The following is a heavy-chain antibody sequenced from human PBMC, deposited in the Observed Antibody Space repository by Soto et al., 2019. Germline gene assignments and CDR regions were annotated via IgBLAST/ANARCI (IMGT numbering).Heavy chain of an antibody. CDR3: ARDSVDIVVVPAANYYYYYMDV. J-gene: IGHJ6*03. D-gene: IGHD2-2*01. Sequence: GASVKVSCEASGYSFTSNGMSWVRQAPGQGLEWMGWISAYNGNTNYAQKLQGRVTMTTDTSTSTAYMELRSLRSDDTAVYYCARDSVDIVVVPAANYYYYYMDVWGKGTTVTVSS. CDR2: ISAYNGNT. V-gene: IGHV1-18*01. CDR1: GYSFTSNG.